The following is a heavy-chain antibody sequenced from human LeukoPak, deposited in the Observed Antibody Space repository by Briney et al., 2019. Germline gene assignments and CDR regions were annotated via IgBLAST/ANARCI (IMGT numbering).Heavy chain of an antibody. D-gene: IGHD5-12*01. CDR3: AKVRLRDYFDY. CDR1: GFTFSSYA. V-gene: IGHV3-23*01. CDR2: MSGSGGST. J-gene: IGHJ4*02. Sequence: GGSLRLSCAASGFTFSSYAMSWVGQAPGKGLEGVSAMSGSGGSTYSADSVKGRFTIYRDNSKNTLYLQMNSLRAEATAVYYCAKVRLRDYFDYWCQGTRVTVSS.